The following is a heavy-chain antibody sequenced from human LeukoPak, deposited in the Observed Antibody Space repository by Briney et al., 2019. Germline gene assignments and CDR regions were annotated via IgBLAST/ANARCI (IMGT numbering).Heavy chain of an antibody. V-gene: IGHV3-21*01. J-gene: IGHJ4*02. CDR2: ISSSSSYI. D-gene: IGHD4-17*01. Sequence: PGGSLRLSCAASGFTFSSYSMNWVRQAPGKGLEWVSSISSSSSYIYYADSVKGRFTISRDNAKNSLYLQMNSLRAEDTAVYYCARDLSGDYVLDYWGQGTLVTVSS. CDR1: GFTFSSYS. CDR3: ARDLSGDYVLDY.